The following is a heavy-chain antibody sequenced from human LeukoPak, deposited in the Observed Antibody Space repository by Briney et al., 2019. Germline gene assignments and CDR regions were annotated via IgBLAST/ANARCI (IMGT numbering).Heavy chain of an antibody. CDR1: GYTFTSYD. Sequence: ASVKASCKASGYTFTSYDINWVRQATGQGLEWMGWMNPNSGNTGYAQKFQGRVTMTRNTSISTAYMELSSLRSEDTAVYYCARHSGGYDRRGFDPWGQGTLVTVSS. CDR3: ARHSGGYDRRGFDP. J-gene: IGHJ5*02. D-gene: IGHD5-12*01. CDR2: MNPNSGNT. V-gene: IGHV1-8*01.